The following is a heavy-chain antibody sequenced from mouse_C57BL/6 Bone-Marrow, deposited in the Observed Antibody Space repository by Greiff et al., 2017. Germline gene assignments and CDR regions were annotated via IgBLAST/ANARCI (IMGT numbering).Heavy chain of an antibody. V-gene: IGHV1-26*01. CDR3: ARWQIYYDYDEAMDY. CDR2: INPNNGGT. Sequence: EVQLQQSGPELVKPGASVKISCKASGYTFTDYYMNWVKQSHGKSLEWIGDINPNNGGTSYNQKFKGKATLTVDKSSSTAYMELRSLTSEDSAVYYCARWQIYYDYDEAMDYWGQGTSVTVSS. D-gene: IGHD2-4*01. J-gene: IGHJ4*01. CDR1: GYTFTDYY.